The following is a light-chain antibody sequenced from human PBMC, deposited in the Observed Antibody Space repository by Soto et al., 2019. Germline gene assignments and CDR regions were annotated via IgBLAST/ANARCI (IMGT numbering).Light chain of an antibody. Sequence: QSALTQPASVSGSPGQSITISCTGTSSDVGGYNYVSWYQQHPGKAPKLMLYEVNNRPSGVTNRFSGSKSGNTASLIISGLQAEDEADYYCCSFTRSATVIFGGGTKVTVL. CDR2: EVN. V-gene: IGLV2-14*01. CDR3: CSFTRSATVI. J-gene: IGLJ2*01. CDR1: SSDVGGYNY.